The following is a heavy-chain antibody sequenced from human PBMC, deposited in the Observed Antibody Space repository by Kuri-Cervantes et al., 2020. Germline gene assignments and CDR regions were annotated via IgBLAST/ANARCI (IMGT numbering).Heavy chain of an antibody. Sequence: SVKVSCKAPGGTFSSYTISWVRQAPGQGLEWMGRIIPILGIANYAQKFQGRVTITADKSTSTAYMELSSLRSEDTAVYYCAKEGGWAYGDYKDSGSSFDYWGQGTLVTVSS. D-gene: IGHD4-17*01. CDR1: GGTFSSYT. J-gene: IGHJ4*02. CDR3: AKEGGWAYGDYKDSGSSFDY. V-gene: IGHV1-69*04. CDR2: IIPILGIA.